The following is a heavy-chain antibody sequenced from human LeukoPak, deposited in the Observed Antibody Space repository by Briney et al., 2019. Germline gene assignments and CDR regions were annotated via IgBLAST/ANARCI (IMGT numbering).Heavy chain of an antibody. J-gene: IGHJ4*02. Sequence: SETLSLTCAVYGGSFSGYYWSWIRQPPGKGLEWIGEINHSGSTNYNPSLKSRVTISVDTSKNQFSLKLSSVTAADTAVYYCARVSKNQWSYDSSGYYNYWGQGTLVTVSS. CDR3: ARVSKNQWSYDSSGYYNY. V-gene: IGHV4-34*01. D-gene: IGHD3-22*01. CDR2: INHSGST. CDR1: GGSFSGYY.